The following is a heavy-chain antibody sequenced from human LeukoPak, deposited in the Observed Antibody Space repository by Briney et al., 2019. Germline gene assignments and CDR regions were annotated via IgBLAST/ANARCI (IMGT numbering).Heavy chain of an antibody. CDR2: ISSSSSYI. Sequence: KPGGSLRLSCAASGFTFSDYYMSWIRQAPGKGLEWVSSISSSSSYIYYADSVKGRFTISRDNAKNTLYLQMNSLRAEDTAVYYCARHLNYYLDYWGQGTLVTVSS. J-gene: IGHJ4*02. V-gene: IGHV3-11*06. CDR1: GFTFSDYY. D-gene: IGHD3-10*01. CDR3: ARHLNYYLDY.